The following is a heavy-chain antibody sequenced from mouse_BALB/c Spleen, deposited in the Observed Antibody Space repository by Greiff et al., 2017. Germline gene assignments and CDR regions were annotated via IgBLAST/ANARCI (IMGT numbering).Heavy chain of an antibody. Sequence: VQLVESGPGLVAPSQSLSITCTVSGFSLSRYSVHWVRQTPGKGLEWLGLIWGGGSTDYNSALKSRLSISKDNSKSQVFLKMNSLQTDDTAMYYCARKSGINYYDSSLYAMDYWGQGTSVTVSS. CDR2: IWGGGST. CDR1: GFSLSRYS. D-gene: IGHD1-1*01. J-gene: IGHJ4*01. V-gene: IGHV2-6-4*01. CDR3: ARKSGINYYDSSLYAMDY.